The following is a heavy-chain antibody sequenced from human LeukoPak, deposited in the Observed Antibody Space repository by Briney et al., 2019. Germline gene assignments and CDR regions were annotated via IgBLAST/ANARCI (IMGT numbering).Heavy chain of an antibody. V-gene: IGHV4-39*01. CDR1: GGSIDSRSYY. D-gene: IGHD2-15*01. CDR2: IYHSGST. CDR3: ARRSEFDNTHYHYFDY. J-gene: IGHJ4*02. Sequence: SETLSLTCTVSGGSIDSRSYYWDWIRQAPGKGLEWIGTIYHSGSTEYNPSLKSRVAIFVDTSKNQFSLILHSVAAADTAVYYCARRSEFDNTHYHYFDYWGQGALVTVPS.